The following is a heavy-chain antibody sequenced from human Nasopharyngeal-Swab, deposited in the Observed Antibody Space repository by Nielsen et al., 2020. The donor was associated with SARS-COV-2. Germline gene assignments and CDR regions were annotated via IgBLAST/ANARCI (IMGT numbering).Heavy chain of an antibody. CDR3: AQEEVPNDS. CDR2: ISSDGSDK. CDR1: RFTFSRWP. J-gene: IGHJ5*01. V-gene: IGHV3-30*18. Sequence: GESLKISCVASRFTFSRWPMHWVRQAPGKGLEWVTVISSDGSDKQYVDSVKGRFTISRDNSKNTLYLEMNSLSAGDTSTYYCAQEEVPNDSWGQGTLVTVSS.